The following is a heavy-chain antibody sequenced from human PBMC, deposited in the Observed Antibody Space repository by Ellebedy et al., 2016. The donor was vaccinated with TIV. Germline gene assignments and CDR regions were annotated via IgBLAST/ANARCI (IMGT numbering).Heavy chain of an antibody. CDR3: SAAYGRVTPAY. Sequence: MPSETLSLTCTASAGALSGFYWSWVRQPPGKGLEWIGNIFYSGSTNYNPSLKSRVTISVDTSKNQFSLKLSSVTAADTAVYYCSAAYGRVTPAYWGQGTLVTVSS. V-gene: IGHV4-59*01. D-gene: IGHD4-17*01. J-gene: IGHJ4*02. CDR2: IFYSGST. CDR1: AGALSGFY.